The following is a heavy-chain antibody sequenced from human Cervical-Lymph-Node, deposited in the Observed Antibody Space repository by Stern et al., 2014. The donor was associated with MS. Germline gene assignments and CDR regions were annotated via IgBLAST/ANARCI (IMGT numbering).Heavy chain of an antibody. CDR2: VSKDGNNE. D-gene: IGHD3-22*01. V-gene: IGHV3-30*04. J-gene: IGHJ4*02. CDR3: ASGYYGSSGYYYRGPDY. CDR1: GFAFSIYA. Sequence: QLVESGGAVVQPGRSLRLSCAASGFAFSIYAMHWVRQAPGKGLEWGAVVSKDGNNEYYGDSVKGRFTISRDNSKNTLYLQMNSLRVEDTAVYYCASGYYGSSGYYYRGPDYWGQGTLVTVSS.